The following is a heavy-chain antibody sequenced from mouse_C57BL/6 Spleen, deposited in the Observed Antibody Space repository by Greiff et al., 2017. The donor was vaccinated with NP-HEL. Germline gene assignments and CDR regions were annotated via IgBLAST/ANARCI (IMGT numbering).Heavy chain of an antibody. J-gene: IGHJ1*03. V-gene: IGHV5-17*01. D-gene: IGHD4-1*01. Sequence: EVKLMESGGGLVKPGGSLKLSCAASGFTFSDYGMHWVRQAPEKGLELVAYISSGSSTIYYADTVKGRFTISRDNAKNTLFLQMTSLRSEDTAMYYCARSGRAHWYFDVWGTGTTVTVSS. CDR2: ISSGSSTI. CDR1: GFTFSDYG. CDR3: ARSGRAHWYFDV.